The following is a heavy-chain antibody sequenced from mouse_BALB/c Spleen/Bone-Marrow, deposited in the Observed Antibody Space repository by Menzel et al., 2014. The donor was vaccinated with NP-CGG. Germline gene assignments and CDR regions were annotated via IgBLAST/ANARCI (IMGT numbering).Heavy chain of an antibody. CDR3: ARDAKDY. CDR1: GYSFTCYY. V-gene: IGHV1-26*01. CDR2: VNPNNGGT. Sequence: ESHMSQSGPDLVRPGASLNISCKASGYSFTCYYMHWLKQSHGKSLEWIGRVNPNNGGTTYNQKFKDKAILTVDKSSTIAYMELRSLTSEDSAVYYCARDAKDYWGQGTSVTVSS. J-gene: IGHJ4*01.